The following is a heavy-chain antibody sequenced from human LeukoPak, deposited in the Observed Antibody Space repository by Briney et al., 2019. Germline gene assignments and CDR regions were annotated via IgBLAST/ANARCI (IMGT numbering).Heavy chain of an antibody. D-gene: IGHD3-10*01. V-gene: IGHV3-23*01. CDR3: VKGSAAVRPYYFDF. Sequence: GGSLRLSCAASGFTFSNYAMSWVRQAPGVGQEWISAISGGGGSTYHADSVKGRFTISRDNSKNTLYLQMNSLRVEDTALYFCVKGSAAVRPYYFDFWGQGTLVTVSS. J-gene: IGHJ4*02. CDR1: GFTFSNYA. CDR2: ISGGGGST.